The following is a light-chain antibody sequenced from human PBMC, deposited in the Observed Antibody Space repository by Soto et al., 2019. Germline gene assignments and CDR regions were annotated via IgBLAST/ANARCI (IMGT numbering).Light chain of an antibody. CDR2: DAS. CDR1: QSVSSAN. J-gene: IGKJ5*01. CDR3: QQRSNWPPT. Sequence: EIVLTQSPGTLSLSPGERATLSCRASQSVSSANFAWYQQKPGQAPRLLIYDASNRATGIPARFSGSGSGTDFTLTISSLEPEDFAVYYCQQRSNWPPTFGQGTRLEIK. V-gene: IGKV3-11*01.